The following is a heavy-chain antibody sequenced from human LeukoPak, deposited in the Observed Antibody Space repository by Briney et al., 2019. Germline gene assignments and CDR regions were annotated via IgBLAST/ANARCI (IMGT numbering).Heavy chain of an antibody. CDR3: ARSGRGTYYYFDL. D-gene: IGHD1-26*01. CDR1: GYSFTSNV. Sequence: GASVKVSCKASGYSFTSNVISWVRQAPGQGLEWVGWISGSNGNTNYAQKFQGRVSMTADTSTSTAYMELRSLRSDDTAMYYCARSGRGTYYYFDLWGQGTLVTVSS. CDR2: ISGSNGNT. J-gene: IGHJ4*02. V-gene: IGHV1-18*01.